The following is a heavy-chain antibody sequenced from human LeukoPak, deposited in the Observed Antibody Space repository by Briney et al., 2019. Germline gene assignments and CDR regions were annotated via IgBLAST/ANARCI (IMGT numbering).Heavy chain of an antibody. Sequence: SETLPLTCTVSGGSISSSSYYWGWIREPPVKGLEWIGSIYYSGSTYYNPSLKSRVTISVDTSKNQFSLKLSSVTAADTAVYYCATIEYSSSWSAPYYFDYWGQGTLVTVSS. J-gene: IGHJ4*02. CDR2: IYYSGST. CDR1: GGSISSSSYY. CDR3: ATIEYSSSWSAPYYFDY. D-gene: IGHD6-13*01. V-gene: IGHV4-39*01.